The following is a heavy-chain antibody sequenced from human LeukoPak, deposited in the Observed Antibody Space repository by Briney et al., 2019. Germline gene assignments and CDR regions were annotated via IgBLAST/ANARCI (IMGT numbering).Heavy chain of an antibody. V-gene: IGHV1-8*01. J-gene: IGHJ4*02. Sequence: GASVKVSSKASGYTFTSYDFNWMRQATGQRPEWMGWMSPNSGDTGYAQKFQDRVTMTRNTSISTAYMGLSSLRSDDTAVYYCARGPPNWGYDYWGPGTLVTVSS. D-gene: IGHD7-27*01. CDR3: ARGPPNWGYDY. CDR2: MSPNSGDT. CDR1: GYTFTSYD.